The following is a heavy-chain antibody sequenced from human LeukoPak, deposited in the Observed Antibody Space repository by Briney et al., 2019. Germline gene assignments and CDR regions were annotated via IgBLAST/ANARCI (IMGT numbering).Heavy chain of an antibody. CDR2: VSGSGSNT. J-gene: IGHJ6*02. D-gene: IGHD1/OR15-1a*01. CDR3: ARGPLNTFGVDA. V-gene: IGHV3-23*01. CDR1: GFTFNTYA. Sequence: GGSLRLSCAASGFTFNTYAMSWVRQGPGKGLEWVSGVSGSGSNTYYADSVKGRFTVSKDNSQTTIYLQMNSLRAEDTALYYCARGPLNTFGVDAWGHGTTVTVSS.